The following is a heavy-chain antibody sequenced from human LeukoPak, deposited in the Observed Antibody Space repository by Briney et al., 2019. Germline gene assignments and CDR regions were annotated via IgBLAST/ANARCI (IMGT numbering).Heavy chain of an antibody. J-gene: IGHJ3*02. CDR1: GFTFSTYT. Sequence: GGSLRLSCAASGFTFSTYTMNWVRQAPGKGLECVSSINSISSYIFYADSVKGRFTISRDSARNSLYLQMNSLRAEDTAVYYCARDPGPTYRAFDIWGQGTMVTVSS. CDR2: INSISSYI. V-gene: IGHV3-21*01. CDR3: ARDPGPTYRAFDI.